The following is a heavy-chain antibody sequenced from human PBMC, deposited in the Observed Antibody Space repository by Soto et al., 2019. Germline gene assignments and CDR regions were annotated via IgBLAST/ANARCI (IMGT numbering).Heavy chain of an antibody. D-gene: IGHD3-16*01. CDR1: GYIFTNYG. V-gene: IGHV1-18*01. Sequence: QVQLLQSGVEVKKPGASVNVSCKTMGYIFTNYGLSWVRQAPGEGLEWLGWISAYNGHTKYAQKIQDRVTLTTETSASTTYLGMRGLRSDDTAVYYCVRGDAGYFAHWGQGALVLVSS. CDR3: VRGDAGYFAH. CDR2: ISAYNGHT. J-gene: IGHJ4*02.